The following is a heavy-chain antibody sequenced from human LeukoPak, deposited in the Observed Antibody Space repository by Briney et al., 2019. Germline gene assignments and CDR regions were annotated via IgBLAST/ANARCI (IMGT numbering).Heavy chain of an antibody. V-gene: IGHV1-46*01. J-gene: IGHJ4*02. CDR1: GYTFTSYY. CDR3: ARADRLSRVATRGFDY. D-gene: IGHD5-12*01. Sequence: ASVKVSCKASGYTFTSYYMHCVRQAPGQGLEWMGIINPSGGSTSYAQKFQGRVTMTRDTSTSTVYKELSSLRSEDTAVYYCARADRLSRVATRGFDYWGQGTLVTVSS. CDR2: INPSGGST.